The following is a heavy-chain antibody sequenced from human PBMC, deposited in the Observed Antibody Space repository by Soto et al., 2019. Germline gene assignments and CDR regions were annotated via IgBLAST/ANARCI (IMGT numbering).Heavy chain of an antibody. J-gene: IGHJ4*02. V-gene: IGHV3-7*01. Sequence: GGSLRLSCAASGFTFSTSWMDWVRQTPGKALEWVANINQDGSEKNYVDSVKGRFTISRDNAKNSLFLQMSSLTAEDSGLYYWTRYLDLWGQGTLVTVSS. CDR2: INQDGSEK. CDR1: GFTFSTSW. CDR3: TRYLDL.